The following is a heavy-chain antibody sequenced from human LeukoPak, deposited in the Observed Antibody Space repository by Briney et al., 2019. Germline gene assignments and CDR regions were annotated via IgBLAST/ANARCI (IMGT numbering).Heavy chain of an antibody. CDR3: ARQTRQWLRVEFDP. D-gene: IGHD6-19*01. CDR1: GGSFSGYY. V-gene: IGHV4-34*01. CDR2: INHSGST. J-gene: IGHJ5*02. Sequence: SETLSLTCAVYGGSFSGYYWSWIRQPPGKGLEWIGEINHSGSTNYNPSLKSRVTISVDTSKNQFSLKLSSVTAADTAVYYCARQTRQWLRVEFDPWGQGTLVTVSS.